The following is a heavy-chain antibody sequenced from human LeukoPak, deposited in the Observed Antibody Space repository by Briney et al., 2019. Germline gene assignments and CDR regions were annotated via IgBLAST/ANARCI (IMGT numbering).Heavy chain of an antibody. CDR2: ISAYNGNA. V-gene: IGHV1-18*01. CDR1: GYTFTNYG. Sequence: ASVKVSCKASGYTFTNYGINWVRQAPGQGLEWMGWISAYNGNANYAQKLQGRVTMTTDTSTATAYMELRSLRSDDTAVYYCTRVLLYYYGSGSYSPFDYWGQGTLVTVSS. J-gene: IGHJ4*02. CDR3: TRVLLYYYGSGSYSPFDY. D-gene: IGHD3-10*01.